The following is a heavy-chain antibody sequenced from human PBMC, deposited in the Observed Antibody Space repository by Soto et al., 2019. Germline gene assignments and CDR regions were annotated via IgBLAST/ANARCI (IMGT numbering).Heavy chain of an antibody. D-gene: IGHD3-10*01. J-gene: IGHJ6*02. Sequence: QVQLVESGGGVVQPGRSLRLSCAASGFTFSSYGMHWVRQAPGKGLEWVAGIWYDGSNKYYADSVKGRFTISRDNSKNTLYLQMNSLRAEDTAVYYCVRDRMVPGGGLYYYYGMDVCGQGATVTVSS. CDR1: GFTFSSYG. CDR2: IWYDGSNK. V-gene: IGHV3-33*01. CDR3: VRDRMVPGGGLYYYYGMDV.